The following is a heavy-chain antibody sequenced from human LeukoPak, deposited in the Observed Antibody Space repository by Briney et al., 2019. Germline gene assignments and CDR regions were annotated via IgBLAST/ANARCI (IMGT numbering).Heavy chain of an antibody. J-gene: IGHJ4*02. CDR3: AKDLWDDPRGIDY. Sequence: GGSLRLSCAASGFTFSSYAVSWVRQAPGKGLEWVSAISGSGGSTYYADPVKGRFTISRDNSKNTLYLQMNSLRAEDTAVYYCAKDLWDDPRGIDYWGQGTLVTVSS. D-gene: IGHD3-16*01. CDR2: ISGSGGST. CDR1: GFTFSSYA. V-gene: IGHV3-23*01.